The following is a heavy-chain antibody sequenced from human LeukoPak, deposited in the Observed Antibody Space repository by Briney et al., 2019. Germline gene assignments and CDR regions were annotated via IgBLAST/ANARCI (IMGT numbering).Heavy chain of an antibody. Sequence: PGGSLRLSCAASGFTFNSNAIHWVRQAPGKGPEWVAVISYDGSNKYYADSVKGRFTISRDNSKNTQYLQMNSLRTEDTAVYYCARDSGSGLYYYYGMDVWGQGTTVTVSS. CDR2: ISYDGSNK. V-gene: IGHV3-30-3*01. CDR1: GFTFNSNA. CDR3: ARDSGSGLYYYYGMDV. J-gene: IGHJ6*02. D-gene: IGHD6-19*01.